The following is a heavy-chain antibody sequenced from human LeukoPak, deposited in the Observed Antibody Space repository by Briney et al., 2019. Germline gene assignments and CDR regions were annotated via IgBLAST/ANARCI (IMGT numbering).Heavy chain of an antibody. V-gene: IGHV4-30-4*08. CDR2: IYYSGST. CDR1: GGSISSGDYY. Sequence: PSETLSLTCTVSGGSISSGDYYWSGLRQPPGKGLEWIGYIYYSGSTYYNPSLKSRVTISVDTSKNQFSLKLSSVTAADTAVYYCARDPIFGVVPPHWGQGTLVTVSS. J-gene: IGHJ4*02. CDR3: ARDPIFGVVPPH. D-gene: IGHD3-3*01.